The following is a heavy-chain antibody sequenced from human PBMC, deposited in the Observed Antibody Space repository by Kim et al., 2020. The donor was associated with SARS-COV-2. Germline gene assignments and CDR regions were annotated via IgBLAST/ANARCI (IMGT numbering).Heavy chain of an antibody. D-gene: IGHD1-26*01. V-gene: IGHV1-2*02. CDR3: ARYSGTYWRFDY. J-gene: IGHJ4*02. CDR2: INPNSDVT. Sequence: ASVKVSCKASGYTFTGYYMHWVRQAPGQGLEWMGWINPNSDVTNSAQKFQGRVIMTRDTSISTAYMELSSLRSDDTAVYYCARYSGTYWRFDYWGQGTLV. CDR1: GYTFTGYY.